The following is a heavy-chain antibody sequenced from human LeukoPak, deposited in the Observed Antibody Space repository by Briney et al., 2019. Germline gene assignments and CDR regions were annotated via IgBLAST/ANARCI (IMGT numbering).Heavy chain of an antibody. CDR1: GFTFSNAW. D-gene: IGHD3-16*01. CDR3: TTLILNTFGRLTVDFDH. Sequence: GGSLRLSCTASGFTFSNAWMSWVRQAPGKGLEWVGRIKSKTDGGTTDYAAHVKGRFTISRDDSKTTLYLQINSLKTEDTAVYYCTTLILNTFGRLTVDFDHWGQGTLVTVSS. CDR2: IKSKTDGGTT. V-gene: IGHV3-15*01. J-gene: IGHJ4*02.